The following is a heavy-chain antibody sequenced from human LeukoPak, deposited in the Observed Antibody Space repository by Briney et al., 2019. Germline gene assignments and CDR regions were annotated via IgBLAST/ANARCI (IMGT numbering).Heavy chain of an antibody. CDR1: GFTFNKYA. J-gene: IGHJ4*02. V-gene: IGHV3-23*01. D-gene: IGHD2-2*01. Sequence: GGSLRLSCAASGFTFNKYAMTWVRQAPGRGLEWVSGISSSGGNTDNSDSVKGRFTISRDNSKNMLYLQMNSLRVEDTAIYYCAGIVVPAAIYYRGQGTLVTVSS. CDR2: ISSSGGNT. CDR3: AGIVVPAAIYY.